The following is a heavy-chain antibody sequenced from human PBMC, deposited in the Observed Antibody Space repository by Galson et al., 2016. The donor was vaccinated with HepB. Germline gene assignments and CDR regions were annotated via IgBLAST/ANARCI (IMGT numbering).Heavy chain of an antibody. CDR3: TTEGWSDAQFFDY. D-gene: IGHD1-1*01. Sequence: SLRLSCAASGFTFNNAWMNWVRQAPGKGLEWVGRIKSKDAVGTTDYAAPVKGRFSVSRDDSENTLYLQMNRLKTEDTAVYYCTTEGWSDAQFFDYWGQGTLATVSS. CDR1: GFTFNNAW. V-gene: IGHV3-15*01. CDR2: IKSKDAVGTT. J-gene: IGHJ4*02.